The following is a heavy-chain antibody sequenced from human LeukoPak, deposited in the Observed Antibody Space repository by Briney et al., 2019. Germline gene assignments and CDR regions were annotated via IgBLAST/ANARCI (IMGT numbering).Heavy chain of an antibody. Sequence: SETLSLTCTVSGGSINSSIYHWGWIRQPPRKGLEWIGNIYYSGSTYYNPSLKSRVTISVDTSKNQFSLKLSSVTAADTAMYYCARVSGYDWESFYDYWGQGSLVTVSS. CDR3: ARVSGYDWESFYDY. CDR2: IYYSGST. CDR1: GGSINSSIYH. J-gene: IGHJ4*02. V-gene: IGHV4-39*07. D-gene: IGHD5-12*01.